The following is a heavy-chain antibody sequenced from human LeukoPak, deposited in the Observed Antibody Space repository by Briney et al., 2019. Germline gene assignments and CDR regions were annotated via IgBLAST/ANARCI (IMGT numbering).Heavy chain of an antibody. CDR3: PKASYDILTGYPYRFDY. J-gene: IGHJ4*02. Sequence: PGGSLRLSCAASGFTFSSYWMSWVRQAPGKGLEWVVNIKQDGSDKYYVDSVKGRFTISRDNAKSSLYLQMNSLRAEDTVLYYWPKASYDILTGYPYRFDYWGQGALVTVSS. CDR2: IKQDGSDK. V-gene: IGHV3-7*03. D-gene: IGHD3-9*01. CDR1: GFTFSSYW.